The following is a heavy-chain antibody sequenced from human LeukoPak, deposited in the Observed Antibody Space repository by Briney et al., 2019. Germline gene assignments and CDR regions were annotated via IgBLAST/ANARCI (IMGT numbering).Heavy chain of an antibody. CDR1: GFIFNNYA. Sequence: PGGSLRLSCAGSGFIFNNYAMHWVRQPPGKSLEWVSGISWNSGSIDYADSVKGRFTISRDNAKSSLYLQMNSLRVEDTAFYYCAKDNRRHYTSGPNPDSLHWGQGALVTVSS. CDR3: AKDNRRHYTSGPNPDSLH. J-gene: IGHJ4*02. V-gene: IGHV3-9*01. CDR2: ISWNSGSI. D-gene: IGHD6-19*01.